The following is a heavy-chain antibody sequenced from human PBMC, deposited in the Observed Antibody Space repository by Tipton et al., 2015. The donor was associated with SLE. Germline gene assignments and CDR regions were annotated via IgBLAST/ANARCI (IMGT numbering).Heavy chain of an antibody. V-gene: IGHV3-9*01. D-gene: IGHD3-3*02. Sequence: SLRLSCVASGFNFRAYMMTWFRQAPGKGLEWVSGISWSSNTIGYADSVKGRFTISRDNGRKTLYLQMNSLRAEDTAFYYCIKGSSSIRGYFDYWGQGTLVTVSS. CDR1: GFNFRAYM. J-gene: IGHJ4*02. CDR3: IKGSSSIRGYFDY. CDR2: ISWSSNTI.